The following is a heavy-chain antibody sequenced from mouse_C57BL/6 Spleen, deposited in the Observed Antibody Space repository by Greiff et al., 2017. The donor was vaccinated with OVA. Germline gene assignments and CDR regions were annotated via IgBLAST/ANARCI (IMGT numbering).Heavy chain of an antibody. Sequence: QVQLQQPGAELVKPGASVKLSCKASGYTFTSYWMQWVKQRPGQGLEWIGEIDPSDSYTNYNQKFKGKATLTVDTSSSTAYMQLSSLTSEDSAVYYCARKTPSYYGSSSYYFDYWAKAPLSQSPQ. CDR3: ARKTPSYYGSSSYYFDY. CDR1: GYTFTSYW. D-gene: IGHD1-1*01. J-gene: IGHJ2*01. V-gene: IGHV1-50*01. CDR2: IDPSDSYT.